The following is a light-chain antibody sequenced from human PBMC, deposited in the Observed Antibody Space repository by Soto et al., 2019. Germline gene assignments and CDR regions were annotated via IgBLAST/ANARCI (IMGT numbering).Light chain of an antibody. CDR2: GAS. Sequence: EIVMTQSPATLSVSPGGRATLSCRASQSISDTLAWYQQKPGQAPRPLIYGASSRATGIPDRFTGSGSGTDFTLTISRLEPEDFAVFYCHQYGSSPQTFGQGTKVDIK. CDR1: QSISDT. CDR3: HQYGSSPQT. J-gene: IGKJ1*01. V-gene: IGKV3-20*01.